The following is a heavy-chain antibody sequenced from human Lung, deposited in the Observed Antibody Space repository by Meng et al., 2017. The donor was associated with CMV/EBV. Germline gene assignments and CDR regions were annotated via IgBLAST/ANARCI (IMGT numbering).Heavy chain of an antibody. V-gene: IGHV4-4*07. CDR3: ARGSRDEAFQH. D-gene: IGHD5-24*01. J-gene: IGHJ1*01. Sequence: QVQLQEPGQGLGKPSQTLSLTCTVSGGSISSYYWSWCRQPAGKGLEWIGRIYTSGSTNYNPSLKSRVTMSVDTSKNQFSLKLSSVTAADTAVYYCARGSRDEAFQHWGQGTLVTVSS. CDR1: GGSISSYY. CDR2: IYTSGST.